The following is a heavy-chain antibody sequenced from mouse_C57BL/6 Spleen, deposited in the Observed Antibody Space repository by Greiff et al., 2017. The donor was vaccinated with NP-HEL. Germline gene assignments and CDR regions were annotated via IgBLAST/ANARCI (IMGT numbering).Heavy chain of an antibody. D-gene: IGHD2-3*01. CDR1: GFTFSSYG. Sequence: EVKLVESGGDLVKPGGSLKLSCAASGFTFSSYGMSWVRQTPDKRLEWVATISSGGSYTYYPDSVKGRFTISRDNAKNTLYLQMSSLKSEDTAMYYCANHDGSPFAYWGQGTLVTVSA. V-gene: IGHV5-6*02. CDR2: ISSGGSYT. CDR3: ANHDGSPFAY. J-gene: IGHJ3*01.